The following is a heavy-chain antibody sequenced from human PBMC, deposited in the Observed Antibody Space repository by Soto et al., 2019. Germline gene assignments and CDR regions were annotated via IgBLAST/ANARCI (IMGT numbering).Heavy chain of an antibody. D-gene: IGHD3-22*01. CDR2: IYYSGST. V-gene: IGHV4-30-4*01. J-gene: IGHJ4*02. CDR3: ARVNISSGYSWSGGFDS. CDR1: GGSISSGDYY. Sequence: SETLSLTCTVSGGSISSGDYYWSWIRQPPGKGLEWIGYIYYSGSTYYNPSLKSRVTISVDTSKNQFPLKLSSVTAADTAVYYCARVNISSGYSWSGGFDSWGQETAVPVSS.